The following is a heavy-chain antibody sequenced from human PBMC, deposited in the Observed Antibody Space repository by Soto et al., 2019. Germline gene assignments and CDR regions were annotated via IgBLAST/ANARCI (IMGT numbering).Heavy chain of an antibody. Sequence: PGGSLRLSCAASGFTFSDHYMNWVRQAPGKGLEWVSYISSSSSTIYYADSVKGRFTISRDNAKNSLYLQMNSLRDEDTAVYYCARESRFLEWLSLNWFDPWGQGTLVTVS. CDR1: GFTFSDHY. CDR3: ARESRFLEWLSLNWFDP. V-gene: IGHV3-48*02. D-gene: IGHD3-3*01. CDR2: ISSSSSTI. J-gene: IGHJ5*02.